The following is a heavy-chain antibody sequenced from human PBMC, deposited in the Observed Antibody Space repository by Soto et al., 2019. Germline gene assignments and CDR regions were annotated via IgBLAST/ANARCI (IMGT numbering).Heavy chain of an antibody. CDR1: GFSLSTNT. Sequence: GGSLRLSCAASGFSLSTNTMHWVRQVPGKGLEWVASISNDGRRKYYADFVKGRFTISRDTANNILYLEMNSLRAEDTSLYYCARVAAAMTYDFWGQGTQVTVSS. CDR3: ARVAAAMTYDF. D-gene: IGHD2-21*02. J-gene: IGHJ4*02. CDR2: ISNDGRRK. V-gene: IGHV3-30*04.